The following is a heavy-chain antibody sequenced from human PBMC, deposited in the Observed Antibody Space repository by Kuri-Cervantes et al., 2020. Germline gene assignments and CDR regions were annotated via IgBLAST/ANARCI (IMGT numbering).Heavy chain of an antibody. CDR2: ISGSGGST. J-gene: IGHJ6*02. Sequence: GESLKISCAASGSTFDDYAMSWVRQAPGKGLEWVSAISGSGGSTYYADSVKGRFIISRDNSKNTLYLQMNSLRSEDTAVYYCARVLSNRILWWPRGMDVWGQGTTVTVSS. V-gene: IGHV3-23*01. CDR1: GSTFDDYA. CDR3: ARVLSNRILWWPRGMDV. D-gene: IGHD2-21*01.